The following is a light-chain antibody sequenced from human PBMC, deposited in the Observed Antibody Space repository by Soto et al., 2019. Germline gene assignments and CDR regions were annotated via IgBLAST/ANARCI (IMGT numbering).Light chain of an antibody. J-gene: IGKJ5*01. V-gene: IGKV2-28*01. CDR2: LGS. CDR3: MQAFQAPSIT. Sequence: DIVMTQSPLSLPVTPGEPASISCRSSQSLLYSNGNNYLDWYLQKPGQSPQLLIYLGSNRASGGPDRISGSGSGTDFKPEISRVEAEDGGVYYCMQAFQAPSITFGQGTRLEIK. CDR1: QSLLYSNGNNY.